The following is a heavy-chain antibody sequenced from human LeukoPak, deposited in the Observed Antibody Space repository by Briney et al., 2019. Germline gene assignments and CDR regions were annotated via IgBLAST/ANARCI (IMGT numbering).Heavy chain of an antibody. J-gene: IGHJ4*02. CDR2: IYYSGST. CDR3: ARGTTYYDFWSGYYTGHFDY. V-gene: IGHV4-59*01. Sequence: SETLSLTCTVSGGSISSYYWSWIRQPPGKGLEWIGYIYYSGSTNYNPSLKSRVTISVDTSKNQFSLKLSSVTAADTAVYYCARGTTYYDFWSGYYTGHFDYWGQGTLVTVSS. D-gene: IGHD3-3*01. CDR1: GGSISSYY.